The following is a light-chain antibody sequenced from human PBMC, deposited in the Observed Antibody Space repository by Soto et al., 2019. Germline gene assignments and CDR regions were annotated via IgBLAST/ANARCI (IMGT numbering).Light chain of an antibody. CDR2: EAS. CDR1: QDISNS. CDR3: QHYDNLPRYT. V-gene: IGKV1-33*01. Sequence: DIQMTQSPSSLSTSVGERVTITCQASQDISNSLNWYQQKPGKAPNLLIYEASKLQTGVPSRFRGGGSGTHFTFTISNLQPEDIATYYCQHYDNLPRYTFGLGTKLEIK. J-gene: IGKJ2*01.